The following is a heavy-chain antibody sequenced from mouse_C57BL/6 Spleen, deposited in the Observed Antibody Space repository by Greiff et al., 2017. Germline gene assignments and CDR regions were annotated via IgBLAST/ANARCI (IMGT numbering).Heavy chain of an antibody. J-gene: IGHJ4*01. CDR2: INPSSGYT. CDR1: GYTFTSYW. Sequence: VQLQQSGAELAKPGASVKLSCKASGYTFTSYWMLWVKQRPGQGLEWIGYINPSSGYTKYNQKFKDKATLTADKSSSTAYMQLSSLTYEDSAVYYCAIITTVRMDYAMDYWGQGTSVTVSS. CDR3: AIITTVRMDYAMDY. D-gene: IGHD1-1*01. V-gene: IGHV1-7*01.